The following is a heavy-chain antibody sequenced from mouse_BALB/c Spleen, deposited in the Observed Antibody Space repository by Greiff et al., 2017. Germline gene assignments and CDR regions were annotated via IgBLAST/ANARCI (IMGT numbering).Heavy chain of an antibody. CDR3: AREYGYLAY. CDR1: GFTFSSYG. Sequence: EVQVVESGGGLVQPGGSLKLSCAASGFTFSSYGMSWVRQTPDKRLELVATINSNGGSTYYPDSVKGRFTISRDNAKNTLYLQMSSLKSEDTAMYYCAREYGYLAYWGQGTLVTVSA. V-gene: IGHV5-6-3*01. J-gene: IGHJ3*01. D-gene: IGHD2-2*01. CDR2: INSNGGST.